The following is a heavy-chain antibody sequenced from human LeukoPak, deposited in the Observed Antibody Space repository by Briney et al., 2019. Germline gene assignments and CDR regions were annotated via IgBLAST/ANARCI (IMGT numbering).Heavy chain of an antibody. Sequence: PPGGSLRLSCAASGFTFSSYAMSWVRQAPGKGLEWVSAISGSGGSTYYADSVKGRFTISRDNSKNTLYLQMNSLRAEDTAVYYCALSPQDIVVVPAAIGGGYFQHWGQGTLVTVSS. J-gene: IGHJ1*01. V-gene: IGHV3-23*01. CDR1: GFTFSSYA. D-gene: IGHD2-2*02. CDR3: ALSPQDIVVVPAAIGGGYFQH. CDR2: ISGSGGST.